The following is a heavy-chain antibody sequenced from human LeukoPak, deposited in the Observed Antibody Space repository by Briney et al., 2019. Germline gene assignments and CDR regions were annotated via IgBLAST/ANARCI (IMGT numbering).Heavy chain of an antibody. CDR3: ARQSIAAAGDIDY. Sequence: SVKVSCKASGGTFSSYAISWVRHAPGQGLEWMGGIIPIFGTANYAQKFQGRVTITADKSTSTAYMELSSLRSEDTAVYYCARQSIAAAGDIDYWGQGTLVTVSS. D-gene: IGHD6-13*01. V-gene: IGHV1-69*06. CDR1: GGTFSSYA. CDR2: IIPIFGTA. J-gene: IGHJ4*02.